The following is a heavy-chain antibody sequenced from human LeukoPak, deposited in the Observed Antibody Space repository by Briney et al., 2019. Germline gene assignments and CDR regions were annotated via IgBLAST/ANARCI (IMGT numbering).Heavy chain of an antibody. D-gene: IGHD2-15*01. CDR1: GGSISSYY. CDR2: IYYSGST. Sequence: PSETLSLTCTVSGGSISSYYWSWIRQPPGKGLEWIGYIYYSGSTNYNPSLKSRVTISVDTSKNQFSLKLSSVTAADTAVYYCARQCSGGSCYPGSFDYWGQGTLVTVSS. CDR3: ARQCSGGSCYPGSFDY. V-gene: IGHV4-59*08. J-gene: IGHJ4*02.